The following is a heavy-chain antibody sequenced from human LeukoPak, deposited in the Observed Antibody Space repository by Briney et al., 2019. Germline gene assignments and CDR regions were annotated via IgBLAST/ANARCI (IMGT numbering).Heavy chain of an antibody. V-gene: IGHV3-20*04. CDR2: INWNGGST. D-gene: IGHD1-26*01. Sequence: GGSLRLSCAASGFTFDDYGMSWVRQAPGKGLEWVSGINWNGGSTGYADSVKGRFTISRDNSKNTLYLQMNSLRAEDTAVYYCAKGIVGATRKINFFDYWGQGTLVTVSS. CDR3: AKGIVGATRKINFFDY. J-gene: IGHJ4*02. CDR1: GFTFDDYG.